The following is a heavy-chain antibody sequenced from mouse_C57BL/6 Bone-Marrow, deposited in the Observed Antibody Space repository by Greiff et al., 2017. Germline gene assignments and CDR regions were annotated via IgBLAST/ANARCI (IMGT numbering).Heavy chain of an antibody. Sequence: QVQLQQPGAELVMPGASVKLSCKASGYTFTSYWMHWVKQRPGQGLEWIGEIDPSDSYTNYNQKFKGKSTLTVDKSSSTAYMQLSSLTSEDSAVYYWARLSDYGVEVWFAYWGQGTLVTVSA. CDR2: IDPSDSYT. D-gene: IGHD2-4*01. V-gene: IGHV1-69*01. CDR1: GYTFTSYW. CDR3: ARLSDYGVEVWFAY. J-gene: IGHJ3*01.